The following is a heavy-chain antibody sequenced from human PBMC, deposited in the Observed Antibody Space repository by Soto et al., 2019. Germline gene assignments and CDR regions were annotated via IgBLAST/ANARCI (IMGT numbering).Heavy chain of an antibody. V-gene: IGHV1-69*02. J-gene: IGHJ6*02. Sequence: QVQLVQSGAEVKKPGSSVKVSCKASGGTFSSYTISWVRQAPGQGLEWMGRIIPILGIANYAQKFQGRVTITADKSPRTAYRELSSLRTEDTAVYYCARSPAAGLSSWSYGMDVWGQGTTVTVSS. CDR3: ARSPAAGLSSWSYGMDV. D-gene: IGHD6-13*01. CDR1: GGTFSSYT. CDR2: IIPILGIA.